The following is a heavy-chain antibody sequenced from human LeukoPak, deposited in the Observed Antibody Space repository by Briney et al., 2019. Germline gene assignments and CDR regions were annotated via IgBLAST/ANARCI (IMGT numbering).Heavy chain of an antibody. CDR1: GGTFSSYA. CDR2: IIPIFGTA. J-gene: IGHJ4*02. D-gene: IGHD3-10*01. CDR3: AREGSTMVRGAHDY. Sequence: SVKVSCKAPGGTFSSYAISWVRQAPGQGLEWMGGIIPIFGTANYAQKFQGRVTITADESTSTAYMELSSLRSEDTAVYYCAREGSTMVRGAHDYWGQGTLVTVSS. V-gene: IGHV1-69*13.